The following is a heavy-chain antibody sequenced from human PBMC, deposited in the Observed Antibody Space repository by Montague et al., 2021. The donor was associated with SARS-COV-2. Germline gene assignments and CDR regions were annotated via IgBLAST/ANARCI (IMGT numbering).Heavy chain of an antibody. CDR1: GLTVSTNY. J-gene: IGHJ6*02. V-gene: IGHV3-53*01. Sequence: SLRLSCAASGLTVSTNYLTWVRQAPGRGLEWVSVLYSGCSTYYAYSVXGRFTVSRDNSKNTVYLQMNSLRVEDTAIYYCARDDRRTSKWSYGLDVWGPGTPVTVSS. CDR2: LYSGCST. CDR3: ARDDRRTSKWSYGLDV. D-gene: IGHD2-2*01.